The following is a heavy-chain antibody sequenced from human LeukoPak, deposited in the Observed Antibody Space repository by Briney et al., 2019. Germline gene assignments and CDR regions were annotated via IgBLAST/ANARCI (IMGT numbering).Heavy chain of an antibody. CDR1: GYSISSGYY. J-gene: IGHJ4*02. CDR3: ARAGDYGGSEPLDY. Sequence: SETLSLTCTVSGYSISSGYYWGWIRQPPGKGLEWIGSIYHSGSTYYNPSLKSRVTISVDRSKNQFSLKLSSVTAADTAVYYCARAGDYGGSEPLDYWGQGTLVTVSS. V-gene: IGHV4-38-2*02. CDR2: IYHSGST. D-gene: IGHD4-23*01.